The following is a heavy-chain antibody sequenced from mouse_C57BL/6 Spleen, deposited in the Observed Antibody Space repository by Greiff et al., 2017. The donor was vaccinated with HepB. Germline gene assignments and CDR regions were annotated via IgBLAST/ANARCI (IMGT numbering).Heavy chain of an antibody. J-gene: IGHJ4*01. V-gene: IGHV10-1*01. CDR3: VRSLGGDYYAMDY. CDR1: GFSFNTYA. D-gene: IGHD3-1*01. Sequence: EVKVEESGGGLVQPKGSLKLSCAASGFSFNTYAMNWVRQAPGKGLEWVASIRSKSNNYATYYADSVKDRFTISRDDSESMLYLQMNNLKTEDTAMYYCVRSLGGDYYAMDYWGQGTSVTVSS. CDR2: IRSKSNNYAT.